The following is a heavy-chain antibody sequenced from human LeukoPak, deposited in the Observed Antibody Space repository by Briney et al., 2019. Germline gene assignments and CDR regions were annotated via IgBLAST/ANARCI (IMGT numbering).Heavy chain of an antibody. CDR3: ARGSITIFGVVAYYFDY. D-gene: IGHD3-3*01. CDR1: GGSFSGYY. V-gene: IGHV4-34*01. Sequence: SETLSLTCAVYGGSFSGYYWSWIRQPPGKGLEWIGEINHSGSTNYNPSLKSRVTMSVDTSKNQFSLKLSSVTAADTAVYYCARGSITIFGVVAYYFDYWGQGTLVTVSS. CDR2: INHSGST. J-gene: IGHJ4*02.